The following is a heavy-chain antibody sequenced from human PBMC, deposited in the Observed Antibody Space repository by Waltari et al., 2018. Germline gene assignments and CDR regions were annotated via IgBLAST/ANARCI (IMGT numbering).Heavy chain of an antibody. J-gene: IGHJ3*02. Sequence: QLQLQESGPGLVKPSENLSLTCTVPGSAISSSSYSWGWIRPPPGKVLEWIGSIYYRGRTYYNPSLNSRVTIPGDTSKNHFSLKLSSVTAADTAVYYCATRGPFCGGDCPDAFDIWGQGTMVTVSS. D-gene: IGHD2-21*01. CDR1: GSAISSSSYS. CDR2: IYYRGRT. CDR3: ATRGPFCGGDCPDAFDI. V-gene: IGHV4-39*01.